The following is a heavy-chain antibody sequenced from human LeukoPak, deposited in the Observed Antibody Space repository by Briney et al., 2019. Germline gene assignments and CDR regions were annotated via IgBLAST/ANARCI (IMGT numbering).Heavy chain of an antibody. CDR2: IKSKTDGGTT. CDR3: TTDYYDSSGYYRYDY. D-gene: IGHD3-22*01. J-gene: IGHJ4*02. Sequence: GGSLRLSCAASGFTFSNAWMSWVRQAPGKGLEWVGRIKSKTDGGTTDYAAPVKGRFTISRDDSKNTLYLQMNSLKTEDTAVYYCTTDYYDSSGYYRYDYWGQGTLVTVSS. V-gene: IGHV3-15*01. CDR1: GFTFSNAW.